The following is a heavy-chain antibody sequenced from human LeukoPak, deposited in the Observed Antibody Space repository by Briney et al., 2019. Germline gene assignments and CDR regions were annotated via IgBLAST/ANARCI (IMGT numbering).Heavy chain of an antibody. CDR2: INPNSGGT. J-gene: IGHJ3*02. V-gene: IGHV1-2*02. Sequence: GASVKVSCKASGYTFTGYYMHWVRQAPGQGLEWMGWINPNSGGTNYAQKLQGRVTMTRDTSISTAYMELSRLRSDDTAVYYCAREKDSSAITGPWCAFDIWGQGTMVTVSS. CDR3: AREKDSSAITGPWCAFDI. D-gene: IGHD3-22*01. CDR1: GYTFTGYY.